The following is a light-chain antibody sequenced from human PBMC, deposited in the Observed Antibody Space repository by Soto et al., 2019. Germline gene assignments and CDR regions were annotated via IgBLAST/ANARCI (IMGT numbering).Light chain of an antibody. CDR3: QQYRDSRT. V-gene: IGKV3-20*01. Sequence: EIVLTQSPGTLSLSPGERATLSCRASQSVSSNNFAWYQQKPGQAPRLLIYGASSRATGIPTRFSGSGSGTDFTLTISRLEPEDFAVYYCQQYRDSRTLGQGTKVDIK. CDR1: QSVSSNN. CDR2: GAS. J-gene: IGKJ1*01.